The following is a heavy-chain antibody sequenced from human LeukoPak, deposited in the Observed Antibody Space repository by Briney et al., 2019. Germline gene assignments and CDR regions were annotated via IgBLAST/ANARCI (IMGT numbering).Heavy chain of an antibody. V-gene: IGHV3-23*01. CDR3: AKEIKPITMIVVVIASGMDV. Sequence: GGSLRLSCETSDFAFSNYAMSWVRQAPGRGLEWVSGINYGDGVTYYADSVKGRFTISRDNAKNSLYLQMNSLRAEDTAVYYCAKEIKPITMIVVVIASGMDVWGQGTTVTVSS. J-gene: IGHJ6*02. CDR2: INYGDGVT. D-gene: IGHD3-22*01. CDR1: DFAFSNYA.